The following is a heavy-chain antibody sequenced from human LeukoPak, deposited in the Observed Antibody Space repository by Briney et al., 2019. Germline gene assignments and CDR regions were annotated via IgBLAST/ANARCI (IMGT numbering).Heavy chain of an antibody. CDR3: ARLAVAGTRYSGSYYANYFDY. Sequence: GGSLRLSCAASGFTFSSYGMNWVRQAPGKGLEWVSYISSSGSTIYYADSVKGRFTISRDNSKNTLYLQMNSLRAEDTAVYYCARLAVAGTRYSGSYYANYFDYWGQGTLVTVSS. V-gene: IGHV3-48*01. J-gene: IGHJ4*02. CDR1: GFTFSSYG. CDR2: ISSSGSTI. D-gene: IGHD1-26*01.